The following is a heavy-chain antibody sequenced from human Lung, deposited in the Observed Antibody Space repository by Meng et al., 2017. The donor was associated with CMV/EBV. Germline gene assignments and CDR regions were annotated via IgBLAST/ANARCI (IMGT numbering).Heavy chain of an antibody. V-gene: IGHV3-48*03. Sequence: GESLKISCVASGFSFSSYEINWVRQAPGKGLEWVSYISSSGTTIYYAASVKGRFTISRDNAKNSVYLQMNSLSAEDTAIYYCAREATRLELVLDYWGQGTLVTGSS. CDR3: AREATRLELVLDY. D-gene: IGHD5-12*01. J-gene: IGHJ4*02. CDR2: ISSSGTTI. CDR1: GFSFSSYE.